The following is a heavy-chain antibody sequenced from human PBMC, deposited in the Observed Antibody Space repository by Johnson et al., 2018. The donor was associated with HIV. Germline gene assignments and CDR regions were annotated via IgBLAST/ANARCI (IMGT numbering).Heavy chain of an antibody. J-gene: IGHJ3*02. V-gene: IGHV3-11*04. CDR2: ISTGGSTL. D-gene: IGHD6-13*01. CDR1: GFTFSDYH. Sequence: QMQLVESGGGLVKPGGSLRLSCAASGFTFSDYHMSWNRQAPARGLAWASSISTGGSTLYYADSVKGRLSISRDNSKNTLYLQMNSLRAEDTAVYYCARDESSRLQLTGNDAFDIWGQGTMVTVSS. CDR3: ARDESSRLQLTGNDAFDI.